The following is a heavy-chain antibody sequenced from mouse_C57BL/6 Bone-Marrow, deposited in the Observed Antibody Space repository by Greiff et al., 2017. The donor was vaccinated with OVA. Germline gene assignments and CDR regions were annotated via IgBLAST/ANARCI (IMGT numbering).Heavy chain of an antibody. Sequence: VQLQESGAELAKPGASVKLSCKASGYTFTSYWMHWVKQRPGQGLEWIGYINPSSGYTKYNQKFKDKATLTADTSSSTAYMQLSSLTYEDSAVYYCAYDYAWFAYWGQGTLVTVSA. CDR1: GYTFTSYW. J-gene: IGHJ3*01. CDR3: AYDYAWFAY. V-gene: IGHV1-7*01. CDR2: INPSSGYT. D-gene: IGHD2-4*01.